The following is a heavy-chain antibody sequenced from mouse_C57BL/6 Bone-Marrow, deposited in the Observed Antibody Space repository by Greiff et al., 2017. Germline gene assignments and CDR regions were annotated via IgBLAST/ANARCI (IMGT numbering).Heavy chain of an antibody. CDR2: ISDGGSYT. Sequence: EVKLMESGGGLVKPGGSLKLSCAASGFTFSSYAMSWVRQTPEKRLEWVATISDGGSYTYYPDNVKGRFPISRDNAKNNLYLQMSHLKSDDTAMYYCARDRGNYYGSSYYFDYWGQGTTLTVSS. D-gene: IGHD1-1*01. J-gene: IGHJ2*01. CDR3: ARDRGNYYGSSYYFDY. V-gene: IGHV5-4*01. CDR1: GFTFSSYA.